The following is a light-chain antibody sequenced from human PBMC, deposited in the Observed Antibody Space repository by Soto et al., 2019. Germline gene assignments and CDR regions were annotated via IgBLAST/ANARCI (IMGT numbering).Light chain of an antibody. J-gene: IGKJ5*01. CDR2: DAS. CDR1: QSISSD. Sequence: EIVLTQSPATLSLSPGERGTLSCRASQSISSDLAWYQQRPGQAPRLLIHDASNRATGIPARFSGSGSGTDFTLTISSLEPDDFAVYYCQQRSKWPITFGQGTRLEIQ. V-gene: IGKV3-11*01. CDR3: QQRSKWPIT.